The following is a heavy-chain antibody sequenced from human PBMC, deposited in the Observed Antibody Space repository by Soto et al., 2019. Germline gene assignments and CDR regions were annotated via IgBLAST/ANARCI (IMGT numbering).Heavy chain of an antibody. CDR3: AKVRLTDYRRYAPTL. CDR1: GFTFNNYA. J-gene: IGHJ3*01. CDR2: ISPNGDST. D-gene: IGHD2-15*01. V-gene: IGHV3-23*01. Sequence: PGGSLRLSCSASGFTFNNYAMNWVRQAPGRGLEWVSIISPNGDSTYYADSVKGRFTISRDNSQNTVFLQMNSLRAEDTAIYFCAKVRLTDYRRYAPTLWGQGTLVTVSS.